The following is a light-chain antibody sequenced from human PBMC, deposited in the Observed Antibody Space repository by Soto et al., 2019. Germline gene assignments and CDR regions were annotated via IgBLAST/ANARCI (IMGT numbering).Light chain of an antibody. V-gene: IGLV1-51*01. CDR1: SSDIGSYNL. CDR3: GSWDSSLSAYV. CDR2: DDN. Sequence: QSVLTQPPSASGSPGQSVTISCTGTSSDIGSYNLVSWYQQLPGTAPKLLIYDDNKRPSGIPDRFSGSKSGTSATLGITGFQTGDEADYYCGSWDSSLSAYVFGTGTKVTVL. J-gene: IGLJ1*01.